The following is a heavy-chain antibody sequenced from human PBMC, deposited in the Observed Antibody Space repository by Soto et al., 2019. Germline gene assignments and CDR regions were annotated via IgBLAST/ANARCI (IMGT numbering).Heavy chain of an antibody. V-gene: IGHV4-39*01. CDR1: GDSINSDKYY. CDR2: IYYRGNT. J-gene: IGHJ4*02. D-gene: IGHD3-9*01. Sequence: SETLSLTCSVSGDSINSDKYYWGWIRQPPGKGMEWIGSIYYRGNTYYNPSLQTRVTISLDKSKSQFSLKLNSVTAADSAVYFCARLEGLATISYYFDFWGQGALVTVSS. CDR3: ARLEGLATISYYFDF.